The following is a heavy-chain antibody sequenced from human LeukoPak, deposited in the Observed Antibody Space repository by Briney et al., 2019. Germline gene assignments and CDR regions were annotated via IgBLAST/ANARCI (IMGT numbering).Heavy chain of an antibody. J-gene: IGHJ4*02. CDR1: GGSISSSSYY. Sequence: SETLSLTCTVSGGSISSSSYYWGWIRQPPGKGLEWIGSIYYSGSTYYNPSLKSRVTISVDTSKNQFSLKLSSVTAADTAVYYCARGKYQLLFLPFNYWGQGTLVTVSS. D-gene: IGHD2-2*01. CDR3: ARGKYQLLFLPFNY. CDR2: IYYSGST. V-gene: IGHV4-39*07.